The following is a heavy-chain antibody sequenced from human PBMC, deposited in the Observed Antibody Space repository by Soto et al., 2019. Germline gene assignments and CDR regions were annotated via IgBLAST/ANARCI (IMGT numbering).Heavy chain of an antibody. D-gene: IGHD3-16*01. CDR2: ISSISTTI. CDR3: ARVSGSLGD. V-gene: IGHV3-48*03. CDR1: GFTFGSYE. Sequence: EVQLVESGGGLVRPGGSLRLSCAASGFTFGSYEMNWVRQAPGKGLEWISYISSISTTIYYADSVKGRFNISRDNAKNSLYLQMNSLRAEDTAVYYCARVSGSLGDWGQGNLVTVSS. J-gene: IGHJ4*02.